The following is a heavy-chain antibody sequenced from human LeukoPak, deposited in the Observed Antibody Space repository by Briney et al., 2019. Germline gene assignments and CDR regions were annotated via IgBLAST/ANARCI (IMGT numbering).Heavy chain of an antibody. J-gene: IGHJ4*02. CDR3: ARHPYSGSYHFDY. Sequence: GASVKVSCKASGYIFTVYYMHWVRQAPGQGLEWMGWINPNSGGTNSAQKFQDRVTMTRDTSISTAYMELSRLTSDDTAVYYCARHPYSGSYHFDYWGQGTLVTVSS. V-gene: IGHV1-2*02. CDR1: GYIFTVYY. CDR2: INPNSGGT. D-gene: IGHD1-26*01.